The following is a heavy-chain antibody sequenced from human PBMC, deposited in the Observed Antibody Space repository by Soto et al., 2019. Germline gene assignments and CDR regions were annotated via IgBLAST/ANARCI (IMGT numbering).Heavy chain of an antibody. D-gene: IGHD4-17*01. CDR1: GGTFSSYT. V-gene: IGHV1-69*02. CDR2: IIPILGIA. CDR3: AGSAYGDGNWYFDR. J-gene: IGHJ2*01. Sequence: QVQLVQSGAEVKKPGSSVKVSCKASGGTFSSYTISWVRQAPGQGLEWMGRIIPILGIANYAQKFQGRVTINADKSRSTAYMELSSLRSEDTAVYYCAGSAYGDGNWYFDRWGRGTLVTVSS.